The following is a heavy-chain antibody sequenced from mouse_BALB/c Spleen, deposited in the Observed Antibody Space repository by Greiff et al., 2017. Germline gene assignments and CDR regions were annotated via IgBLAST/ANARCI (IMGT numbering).Heavy chain of an antibody. Sequence: VQLKESGPELVKPGASVKMSCKASGYTFTSYVMHWVKQKPGQGLEWIGYINPYNDGTKYNEKFKGKATLTSDKSSSTAYMELSSLTSEDSAVYYCAMKNYGNYGAMDYWGQGTSVTVSS. CDR3: AMKNYGNYGAMDY. D-gene: IGHD2-1*01. J-gene: IGHJ4*01. CDR1: GYTFTSYV. V-gene: IGHV1-14*01. CDR2: INPYNDGT.